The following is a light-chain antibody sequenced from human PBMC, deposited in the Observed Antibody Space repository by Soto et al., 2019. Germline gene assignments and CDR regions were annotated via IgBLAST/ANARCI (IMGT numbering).Light chain of an antibody. CDR1: SSYVGGYNF. Sequence: QSVLNQPPSPSGPPGQSVTISCTGTSSYVGGYNFVSWYQQYPGKAPKLMIYEVSQRPSGVPDRFSGSKSGNTASLTVSGLQADDEADYYCSSFAGSNSLVFGGGTKVTVL. V-gene: IGLV2-8*01. CDR3: SSFAGSNSLV. J-gene: IGLJ3*02. CDR2: EVS.